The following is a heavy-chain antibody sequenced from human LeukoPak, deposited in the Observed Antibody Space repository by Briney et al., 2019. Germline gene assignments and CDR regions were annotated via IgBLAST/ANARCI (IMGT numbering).Heavy chain of an antibody. CDR1: GGSLSRSSYY. J-gene: IGHJ3*02. V-gene: IGHV4-39*01. CDR2: IYYSGST. Sequence: SGTLSLSCTVSGGSLSRSSYYWGWTRQPPGEGLEGIWSIYYSGSTYYNPSLKSRVTISVDTSKNQFSLKLSSVTAADTAVYYCARRHGDYDAFDIWGQGTMVTVSS. D-gene: IGHD4-17*01. CDR3: ARRHGDYDAFDI.